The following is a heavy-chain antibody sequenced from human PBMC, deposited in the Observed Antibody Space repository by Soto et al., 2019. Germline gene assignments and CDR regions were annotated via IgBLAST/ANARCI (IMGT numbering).Heavy chain of an antibody. Sequence: SAYVTCKASGGTFSSYAISWVRQSPGQGLEWMGGIIPIFGTANYAQKCQGRVTITADESTSTAYMELSSLRSEDTAVYYCARTSPGYYYDSSGSLSWRDSWGQGTLVTASS. CDR3: ARTSPGYYYDSSGSLSWRDS. D-gene: IGHD3-22*01. V-gene: IGHV1-69*13. CDR1: GGTFSSYA. J-gene: IGHJ5*02. CDR2: IIPIFGTA.